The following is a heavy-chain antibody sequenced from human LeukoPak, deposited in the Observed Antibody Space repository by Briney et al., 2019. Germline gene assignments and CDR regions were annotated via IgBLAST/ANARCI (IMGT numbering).Heavy chain of an antibody. CDR1: GGSISSSTW. CDR3: ARPVPAATAIDAFDV. J-gene: IGHJ3*01. CDR2: IYHSGST. Sequence: SGTLSLTCAVSGGSISSSTWWNWVRQPPGKGLEWIGEIYHSGSTNYNPSLKSRATISLDKSKNQFSLNLSSVTDADTAVYYCARPVPAATAIDAFDVWGQGTMVTVSS. D-gene: IGHD2-2*01. V-gene: IGHV4-4*02.